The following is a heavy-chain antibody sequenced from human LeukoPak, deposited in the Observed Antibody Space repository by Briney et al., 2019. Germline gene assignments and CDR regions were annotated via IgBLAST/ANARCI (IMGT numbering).Heavy chain of an antibody. CDR2: ISYDGSNK. CDR1: GFTFSNYA. V-gene: IGHV3-30-3*01. CDR3: ARDSYGMDV. J-gene: IGHJ6*02. Sequence: PGRSLRLSRAASGFTFSNYAVHWVRQAPGEGLEWVAVISYDGSNKYYADSVKGRFTISRDNSKNTLYLQMNSLRAEDTAVYYCARDSYGMDVRGQGTTVTVSS.